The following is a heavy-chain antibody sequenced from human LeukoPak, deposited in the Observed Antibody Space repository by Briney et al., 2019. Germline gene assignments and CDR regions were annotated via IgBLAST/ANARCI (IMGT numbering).Heavy chain of an antibody. CDR2: INPNSGGT. Sequence: GASVKVSCKASGYTFTGSYMHWVRQAPGQGLEWMGWINPNSGGTNYAQKFQGRVTMTGNTSISTAYMELSSLRSEDTAVYYCARRGRYCSGGSCYPYWGQGTLVTVSS. CDR1: GYTFTGSY. V-gene: IGHV1-2*02. D-gene: IGHD2-15*01. CDR3: ARRGRYCSGGSCYPY. J-gene: IGHJ4*02.